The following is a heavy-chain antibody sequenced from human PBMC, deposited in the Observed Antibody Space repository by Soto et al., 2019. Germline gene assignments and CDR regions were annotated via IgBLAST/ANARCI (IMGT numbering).Heavy chain of an antibody. CDR2: ISYDGSNK. V-gene: IGHV3-30*18. CDR3: AKGYSGSYFDAFDI. Sequence: QVQLVESGGGVVQPGRSLRLSCAASGFTFSSYGMHWVRQAPGKGLEWVAVISYDGSNKYYADSVKGRFTISRDNSKNTLYVQMNSLRAEDTAVYYCAKGYSGSYFDAFDIWGQGTMVTVSS. CDR1: GFTFSSYG. D-gene: IGHD1-26*01. J-gene: IGHJ3*02.